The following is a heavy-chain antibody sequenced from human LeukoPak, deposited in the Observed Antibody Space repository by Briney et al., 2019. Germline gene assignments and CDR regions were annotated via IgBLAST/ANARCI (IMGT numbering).Heavy chain of an antibody. V-gene: IGHV4-39*07. D-gene: IGHD4-17*01. CDR3: ARDGDYVDWFDP. CDR1: GGSISRSSYY. Sequence: SETLSLTCTVSGGSISRSSYYWGWIRQPPGKGLEWIGSIYHSGSTYYNPSLKSRVTISVDTSKNQFSLKLSSVTAADTAVYYCARDGDYVDWFDPWGQGTLVTVSS. J-gene: IGHJ5*02. CDR2: IYHSGST.